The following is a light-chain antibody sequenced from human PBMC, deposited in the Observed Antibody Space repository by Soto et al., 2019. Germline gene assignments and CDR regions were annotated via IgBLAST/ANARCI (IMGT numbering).Light chain of an antibody. J-gene: IGKJ1*01. CDR3: QQYNNWPLWT. Sequence: EIVMTQSPATLSVSPGERATLSCRASQSVSSNLAWYQQKPGQAPRLLIYGASNRATGIPARFSGSGSGTEFTLTISSLQSEDFAVYYCQQYNNWPLWTFGQGPKVEIK. CDR2: GAS. CDR1: QSVSSN. V-gene: IGKV3-15*01.